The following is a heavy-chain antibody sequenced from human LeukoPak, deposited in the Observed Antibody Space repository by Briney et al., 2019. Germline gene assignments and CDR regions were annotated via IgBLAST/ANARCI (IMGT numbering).Heavy chain of an antibody. D-gene: IGHD4-11*01. CDR1: GGSISSYY. CDR2: IYYSGST. J-gene: IGHJ4*02. V-gene: IGHV4-59*08. CDR3: ARAEINDYSRY. Sequence: PSETLSLTCTVSGGSISSYYWSWIRQPPGKGLEWIGYIYYSGSTNYNPSLKSRVTISVDTSKNQFSLKLSSVTAADTAVYYCARAEINDYSRYWGQGIPVIVSS.